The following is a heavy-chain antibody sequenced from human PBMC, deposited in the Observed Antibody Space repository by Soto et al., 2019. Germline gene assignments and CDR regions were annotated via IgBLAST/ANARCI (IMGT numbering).Heavy chain of an antibody. CDR1: GFTFSNYA. D-gene: IGHD3-9*01. CDR3: ARGFATTGYLVDY. Sequence: EVQLLESGGGLVQPGGSLRPSCAASGFTFSNYAMTWVRQAPGKGLQWVSAISGSGSSTKYADSVKGRFTISRDNSKNTLSLQMNSLRGEDTAVYFCARGFATTGYLVDYWGQGTLVTVSS. CDR2: ISGSGSST. J-gene: IGHJ4*02. V-gene: IGHV3-23*01.